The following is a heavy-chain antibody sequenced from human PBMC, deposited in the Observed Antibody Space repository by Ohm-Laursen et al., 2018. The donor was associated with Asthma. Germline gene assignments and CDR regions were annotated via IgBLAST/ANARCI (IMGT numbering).Heavy chain of an antibody. Sequence: SVKVSCKASGGTFSSYAISWVRQAPGQGLEWMGGIIPIFGTANYAQKFQGRVTITADESTSTAYMELRGLRSEDTAVYYCAREEYRNYEDGYYYYSGMDVWGQGTTVTVSS. CDR1: GGTFSSYA. J-gene: IGHJ6*02. CDR3: AREEYRNYEDGYYYYSGMDV. D-gene: IGHD4-11*01. CDR2: IIPIFGTA. V-gene: IGHV1-69*13.